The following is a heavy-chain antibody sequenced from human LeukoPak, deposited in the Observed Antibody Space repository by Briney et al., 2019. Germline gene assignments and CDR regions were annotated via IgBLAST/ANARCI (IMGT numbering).Heavy chain of an antibody. D-gene: IGHD5-18*01. CDR1: GGSISSSSYY. CDR2: IYYSGST. Sequence: SETLSLTCTVSGGSISSSSYYWGWIRQPPGKGLEWIGSIYYSGSTYYNPSLKSRVTISVDTSKNQFSLKLSSVTAADTAVSYCASNVGTAMVNYWGQGTLVTVSS. CDR3: ASNVGTAMVNY. V-gene: IGHV4-39*01. J-gene: IGHJ4*02.